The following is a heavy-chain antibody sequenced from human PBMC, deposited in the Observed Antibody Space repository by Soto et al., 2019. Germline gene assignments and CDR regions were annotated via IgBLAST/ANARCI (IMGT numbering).Heavy chain of an antibody. CDR1: GGSISSGGYY. Sequence: SETLSLTXTVSGGSISSGGYYWSWIRQHPGKGLEWIGYIYYSGSTYYNPSLKSRVTISVDTSKNQFSLKLSSVTAADTAVYYCARCGSGSDWPFDYWGQGTLVTVSS. D-gene: IGHD3-10*01. CDR3: ARCGSGSDWPFDY. J-gene: IGHJ4*02. V-gene: IGHV4-31*02. CDR2: IYYSGST.